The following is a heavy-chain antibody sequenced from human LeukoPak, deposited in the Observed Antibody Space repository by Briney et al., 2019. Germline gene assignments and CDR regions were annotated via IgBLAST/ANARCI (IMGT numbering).Heavy chain of an antibody. CDR3: ARDSTPYDSSGYCYDY. J-gene: IGHJ4*02. V-gene: IGHV3-21*01. Sequence: GGSLRLSCAASGFTFSAYSMNWVRQAPGKGLEWVSSISTGSSYIYYADAVKGRFTISRENAKNSLYLQMNSLRAEDTAVYYCARDSTPYDSSGYCYDYWGQGTLVTVSS. D-gene: IGHD3-22*01. CDR2: ISTGSSYI. CDR1: GFTFSAYS.